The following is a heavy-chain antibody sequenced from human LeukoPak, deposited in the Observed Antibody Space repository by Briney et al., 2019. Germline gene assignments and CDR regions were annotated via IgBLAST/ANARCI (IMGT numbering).Heavy chain of an antibody. Sequence: GGSLRLSCAASGLTFNTYGMGWVRQAPGKGLEWVSFISSSSSYIYYADSMKGRFTISRDNVKNSLYLQMNSLRAEDTAVYYCAREGLALDAFDIWGQGTMVTVSS. CDR1: GLTFNTYG. J-gene: IGHJ3*02. V-gene: IGHV3-21*01. CDR3: AREGLALDAFDI. CDR2: ISSSSSYI.